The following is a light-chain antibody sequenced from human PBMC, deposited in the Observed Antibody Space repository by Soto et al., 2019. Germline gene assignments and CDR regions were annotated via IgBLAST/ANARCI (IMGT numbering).Light chain of an antibody. V-gene: IGLV2-14*01. CDR2: DVN. J-gene: IGLJ1*01. CDR3: SSYKSSSTLPYV. CDR1: SSDVGGYNL. Sequence: QSALTQPASVSGSPGQSITISCTGTSSDVGGYNLVSWYQQYPDKAPKLMIFDVNTRPSGVYNRFSGSKSGNTASLTISGLQAEDEADYYCSSYKSSSTLPYVFGTGTKLTVL.